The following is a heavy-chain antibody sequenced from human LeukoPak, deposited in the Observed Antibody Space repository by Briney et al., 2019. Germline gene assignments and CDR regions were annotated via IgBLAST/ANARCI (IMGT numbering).Heavy chain of an antibody. CDR1: GFSFSSYW. J-gene: IGHJ1*01. CDR2: IKSDGKT. CDR3: ARAPSEIGGYYPEYFRH. Sequence: GGSLRLSCVASGFSFSSYWMHWVRQAPGKGLVWVSRIKSDGKTNYADSVKGRFTISRDNAKNTVSLQMNSLRAEDTGVYYCARAPSEIGGYYPEYFRHWGQGTLVTVSS. V-gene: IGHV3-74*01. D-gene: IGHD3-22*01.